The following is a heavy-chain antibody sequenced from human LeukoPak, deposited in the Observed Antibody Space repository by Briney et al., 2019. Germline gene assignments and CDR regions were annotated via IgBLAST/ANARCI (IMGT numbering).Heavy chain of an antibody. D-gene: IGHD5-12*01. CDR1: GGSISSGGYS. CDR3: ARLGRSGYDLLFDY. CDR2: IYHSGST. Sequence: SQTLSLTCAVSGGSISSGGYSWSWIRQPPGKGLEWIGYIYHSGSTYYNPSLKSRVTISVDRSKHQFSLKLSSVTAADTAVYYCARLGRSGYDLLFDYWGQGTLVTVSS. J-gene: IGHJ4*02. V-gene: IGHV4-30-2*01.